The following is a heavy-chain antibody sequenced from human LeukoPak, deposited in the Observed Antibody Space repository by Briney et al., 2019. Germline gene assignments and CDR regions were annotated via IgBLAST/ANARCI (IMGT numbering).Heavy chain of an antibody. CDR2: TSYDGSNK. CDR3: ARASYCGGDCYPYYYGMDV. J-gene: IGHJ6*02. CDR1: GFTFSSYA. Sequence: GGSLRLSCAASGFTFSSYAMHWVRQAPGKGLEWVAVTSYDGSNKYYADSVKGRFTISRDNSKNTLYLQMNSLRAEDTAVYYCARASYCGGDCYPYYYGMDVWGQGTTVTVSS. V-gene: IGHV3-30-3*01. D-gene: IGHD2-21*02.